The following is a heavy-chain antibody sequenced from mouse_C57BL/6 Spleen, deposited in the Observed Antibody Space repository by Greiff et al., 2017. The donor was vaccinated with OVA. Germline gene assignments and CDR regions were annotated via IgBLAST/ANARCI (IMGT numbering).Heavy chain of an antibody. V-gene: IGHV14-4*01. CDR3: TTYYYGSTYYFDY. D-gene: IGHD1-1*01. CDR2: IDPENGDT. CDR1: GFNIKDDY. Sequence: VQLQQSGAELVRPGASVKLSCTASGFNIKDDYMHWVKQRPEQGLEWIGWIDPENGDTEYASKFQGKATITADTSSNTAYLQLSSLTSEDTAVYCCTTYYYGSTYYFDYWGHGTTLTVSS. J-gene: IGHJ2*01.